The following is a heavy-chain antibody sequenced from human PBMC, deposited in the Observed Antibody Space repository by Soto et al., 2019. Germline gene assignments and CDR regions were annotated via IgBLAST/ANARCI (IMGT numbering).Heavy chain of an antibody. CDR3: ARGRSRNTNMDY. D-gene: IGHD1-1*01. CDR2: ISSSRGYT. CDR1: GFTFSTYS. Sequence: EVQLVESGGGLVKPGGSLRLSCAASGFTFSTYSMNWVRQAPWKGLEWVSSISSSRGYTSYADSVKGRFTISRDNAKNSLFLQMDSLRDEDTAVYYCARGRSRNTNMDYWGQGTLVTVSS. V-gene: IGHV3-21*02. J-gene: IGHJ4*02.